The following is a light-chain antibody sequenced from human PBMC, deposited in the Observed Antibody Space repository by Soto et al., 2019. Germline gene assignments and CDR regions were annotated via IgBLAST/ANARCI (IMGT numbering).Light chain of an antibody. CDR1: SSNIGSNT. J-gene: IGLJ1*01. V-gene: IGLV1-44*01. Sequence: QSVLAQPPSASGTPGQRVTISCSGSSSNIGSNTVNWYQQLPGTAPKLLIYSNHHRPSGVPDRFSGSKPGTSASLAISGLQSEDEADYYCAACDDSLNGYVFGTGTKVTVL. CDR3: AACDDSLNGYV. CDR2: SNH.